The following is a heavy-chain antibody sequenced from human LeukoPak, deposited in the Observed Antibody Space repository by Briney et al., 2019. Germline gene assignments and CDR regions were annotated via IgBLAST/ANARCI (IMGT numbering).Heavy chain of an antibody. J-gene: IGHJ4*02. CDR1: GFTFSSNW. CDR2: IKQDGSEK. D-gene: IGHD4-17*01. CDR3: ARDTARTLTTYLGYFDY. Sequence: GGSLRLSCAASGFTFSSNWMSWVRQAPGKRLEWVANIKQDGSEKYYMDSVKGRFTISRDNAKNSLYLQMNSLRAEDTAVYYCARDTARTLTTYLGYFDYWGQGTLVTVSS. V-gene: IGHV3-7*01.